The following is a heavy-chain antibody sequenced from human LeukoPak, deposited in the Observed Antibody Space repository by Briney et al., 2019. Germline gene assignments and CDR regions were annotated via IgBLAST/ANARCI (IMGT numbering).Heavy chain of an antibody. CDR1: GFTFSSYG. D-gene: IGHD3-22*01. J-gene: IGHJ5*02. V-gene: IGHV3-30*03. Sequence: GGSLRLSCAASGFTFSSYGMHWVRQAPGKGLEWVAVMSYDGSNKYYADSVKGRFTISRDNSKNTLYLQMNSLRAEDTAVYYCAAYYDSSGYYYPSWGQGTLVTVSS. CDR2: MSYDGSNK. CDR3: AAYYDSSGYYYPS.